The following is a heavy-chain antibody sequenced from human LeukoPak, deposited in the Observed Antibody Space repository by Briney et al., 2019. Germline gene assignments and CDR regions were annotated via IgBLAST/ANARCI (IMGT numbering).Heavy chain of an antibody. Sequence: SETLSLTCAVYGGSFSGYYWSWIRHPPGKGLEGMGEINHSGNTNYNPSLKSRVNISVDTSKNQLSLKLSSVTAAATAVYYCARGRWVYWSSTSCRTFAFDIWGQGTMVTVSS. V-gene: IGHV4-34*01. CDR3: ARGRWVYWSSTSCRTFAFDI. D-gene: IGHD2-2*01. CDR2: INHSGNT. CDR1: GGSFSGYY. J-gene: IGHJ3*02.